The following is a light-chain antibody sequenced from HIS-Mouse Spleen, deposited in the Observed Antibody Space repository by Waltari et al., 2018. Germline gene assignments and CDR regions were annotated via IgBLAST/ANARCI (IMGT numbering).Light chain of an antibody. CDR2: DAS. J-gene: IGKJ4*01. Sequence: EIVLTQSPATLSLSPGERDTLSCRASQSVSSYLAWYQQKPGQAPRLLLYDASNRATGIPARFSGSGSGTDFTLTISSLEPEDFAVYYCQQRSNWPPLTFGGGTKVEIK. CDR1: QSVSSY. V-gene: IGKV3-11*01. CDR3: QQRSNWPPLT.